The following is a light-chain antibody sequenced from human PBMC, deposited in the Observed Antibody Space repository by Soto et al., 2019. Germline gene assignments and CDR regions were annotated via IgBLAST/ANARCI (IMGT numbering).Light chain of an antibody. CDR3: GTWDSSLSAVV. CDR1: SSNIGTNY. CDR2: ENN. Sequence: QSVLTQPPSVSAAPGQKVTISCSGSSSNIGTNYVSWYQQLPGTAPKLLIYENNKRPSGIPDRFSGSKSGTSATLGITGLQTGDEADYYCGTWDSSLSAVVFGVGTKLTFL. V-gene: IGLV1-51*02. J-gene: IGLJ2*01.